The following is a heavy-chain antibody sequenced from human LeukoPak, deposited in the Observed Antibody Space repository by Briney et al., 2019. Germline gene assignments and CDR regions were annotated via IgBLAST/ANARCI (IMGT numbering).Heavy chain of an antibody. Sequence: GASVKVSCKASGYTFTGYYMHWVRQAPGQGLEWMGWINPNSGGTNYAQKFQGRVTMTRDTSISTAYMEPSRLRSDDTAVYYCASYISGWGYYFDYWGQGTLVTVSS. CDR3: ASYISGWGYYFDY. V-gene: IGHV1-2*02. D-gene: IGHD6-19*01. J-gene: IGHJ4*02. CDR2: INPNSGGT. CDR1: GYTFTGYY.